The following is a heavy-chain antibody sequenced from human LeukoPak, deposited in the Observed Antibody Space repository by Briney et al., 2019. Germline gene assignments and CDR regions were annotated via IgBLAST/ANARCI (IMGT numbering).Heavy chain of an antibody. CDR1: GGTFTSYD. CDR2: MNPNSGNT. Sequence: ASVKVSCKASGGTFTSYDINWVRQATGQGLEWMGWMNPNSGNTGYAQKFQGRVTITRNTSISTAYMELSSLRSEDTAVYYCARVLGSGWCNDYWGQGTLVTVSS. D-gene: IGHD6-19*01. V-gene: IGHV1-8*03. J-gene: IGHJ4*02. CDR3: ARVLGSGWCNDY.